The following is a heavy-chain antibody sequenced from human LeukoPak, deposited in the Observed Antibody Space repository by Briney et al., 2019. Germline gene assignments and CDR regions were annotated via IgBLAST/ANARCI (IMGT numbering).Heavy chain of an antibody. D-gene: IGHD4-23*01. CDR1: GLTFSSYA. J-gene: IGHJ4*02. V-gene: IGHV3-23*01. CDR2: ISGSGGNT. Sequence: GGSLRLSCAASGLTFSSYAMSWVRQAPGKGLEWVSGISGSGGNTYYANSVKGRFTISRDDSKNTLYLQMNSLRAEDTAVYYCAKTGGGKGDYWGQGTLVTVSS. CDR3: AKTGGGKGDY.